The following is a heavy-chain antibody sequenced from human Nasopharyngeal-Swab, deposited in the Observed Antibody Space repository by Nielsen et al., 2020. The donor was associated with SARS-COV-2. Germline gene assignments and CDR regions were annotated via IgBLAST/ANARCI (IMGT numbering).Heavy chain of an antibody. V-gene: IGHV3-48*03. J-gene: IGHJ4*02. D-gene: IGHD2-2*01. Sequence: GGSLRLSCADSGFTFGDYVMFWFCQAPGKGLEWVSYISSSGSTRYYADSVKGRFTISRDNAKNSLYLQMNSLRAEDTAVYYCARDYCSSTSCYDYWGQGTLVTVSS. CDR1: GFTFGDYV. CDR3: ARDYCSSTSCYDY. CDR2: ISSSGSTR.